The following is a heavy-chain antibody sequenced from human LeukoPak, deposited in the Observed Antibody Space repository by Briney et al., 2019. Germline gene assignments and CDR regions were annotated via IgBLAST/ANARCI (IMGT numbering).Heavy chain of an antibody. V-gene: IGHV4-39*01. CDR3: ARHAEYNSGWYFYLDH. D-gene: IGHD6-19*01. CDR1: GVSTSNGIYY. CDR2: VYYGGST. J-gene: IGHJ4*02. Sequence: SETLSLTCAVSGVSTSNGIYYWGWVRQPPGKGLEWIGSVYYGGSTYYNPPLRSRVTMSVDTSKNQFSLRLSSVTAADTAVYYCARHAEYNSGWYFYLDHWGQGILVTVSS.